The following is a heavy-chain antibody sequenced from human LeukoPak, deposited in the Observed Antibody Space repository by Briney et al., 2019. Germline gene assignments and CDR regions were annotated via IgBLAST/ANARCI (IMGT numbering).Heavy chain of an antibody. CDR1: GYTFTGYY. CDR3: ARDNPTHDFWSGSSYYYYYMDV. Sequence: ASVKVSCKASGYTFTGYYMHWVRQAPGQGLEWMGWINPNSGGTNYAQKFQGRVTMTRDTSISTAYMELSRLRSDDTAVYYCARDNPTHDFWSGSSYYYYYMDVWGKGTTVTVSS. V-gene: IGHV1-2*02. J-gene: IGHJ6*03. D-gene: IGHD3-3*01. CDR2: INPNSGGT.